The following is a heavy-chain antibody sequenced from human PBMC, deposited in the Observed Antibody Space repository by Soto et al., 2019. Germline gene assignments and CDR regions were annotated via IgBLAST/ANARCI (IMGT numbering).Heavy chain of an antibody. CDR3: ASYDFWSGYSLYYYYGMDV. V-gene: IGHV1-3*01. CDR1: GYTFTSYA. J-gene: IGHJ6*02. Sequence: RASVKVSCKASGYTFTSYAMHWVRQAPGQRLEWMGWINAGNGNTKYSQKFQGRVTITRDTSASTAYMELSSLRSEDTAVYYCASYDFWSGYSLYYYYGMDVWGQGTTVTVSS. CDR2: INAGNGNT. D-gene: IGHD3-3*01.